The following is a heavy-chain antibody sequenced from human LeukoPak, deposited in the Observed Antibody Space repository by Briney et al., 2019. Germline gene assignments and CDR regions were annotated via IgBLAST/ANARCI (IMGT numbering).Heavy chain of an antibody. CDR3: ARGDLTTVTRFDY. CDR2: INHSGST. D-gene: IGHD4-17*01. Sequence: SETLSLTCAVYGGSFSGYYWSWIRQPPGKGLEWIGEINHSGSTNYNPSLKSRVTISVDTSKNQFSLKLSSVTAADTAVYYCARGDLTTVTRFDYWGQGTLVTVSS. J-gene: IGHJ4*02. V-gene: IGHV4-34*01. CDR1: GGSFSGYY.